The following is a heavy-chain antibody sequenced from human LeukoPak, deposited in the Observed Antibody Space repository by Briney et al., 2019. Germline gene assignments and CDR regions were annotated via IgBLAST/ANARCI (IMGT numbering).Heavy chain of an antibody. D-gene: IGHD6-19*01. Sequence: GGSLRLSCAASGFTFSSYAMSWVRQAPGKGLEGVSAISGSGGSTYYADSVKGRFTISRDNSKNTLYLQMNSLRAEDTAVYYCAKHSSGWRYSDYWGQGTLVTVSS. J-gene: IGHJ4*02. V-gene: IGHV3-23*01. CDR3: AKHSSGWRYSDY. CDR2: ISGSGGST. CDR1: GFTFSSYA.